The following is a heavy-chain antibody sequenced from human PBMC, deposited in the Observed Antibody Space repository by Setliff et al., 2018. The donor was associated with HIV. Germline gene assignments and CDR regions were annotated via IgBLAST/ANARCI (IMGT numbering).Heavy chain of an antibody. Sequence: GGSLRLSCAASGFTLSNYGMHWVRQAPGKGLEWVAVIWYDGSNKYYADSVKGRFTISRDNSKNTLYMQMNNLRAEDTAVYYCAKRGYVSAWYDEPVQFYQHMDVWGKGTTVTVSS. CDR1: GFTLSNYG. CDR2: IWYDGSNK. CDR3: AKRGYVSAWYDEPVQFYQHMDV. D-gene: IGHD6-19*01. J-gene: IGHJ6*03. V-gene: IGHV3-33*03.